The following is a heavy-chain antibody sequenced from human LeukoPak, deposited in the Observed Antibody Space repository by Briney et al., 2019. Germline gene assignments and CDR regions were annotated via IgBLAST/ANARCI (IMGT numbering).Heavy chain of an antibody. Sequence: GGSLRLSCAASGFTVSSNYMSWVRQAPGKGLEWVSVIYSGGSTYYADSVKGRFTISRDNSKNTLYLQMNSLRAEDTAVYYCTRPIQVSSGWLDYWGQGTLVTVSS. J-gene: IGHJ4*02. V-gene: IGHV3-53*01. CDR3: TRPIQVSSGWLDY. D-gene: IGHD6-19*01. CDR2: IYSGGST. CDR1: GFTVSSNY.